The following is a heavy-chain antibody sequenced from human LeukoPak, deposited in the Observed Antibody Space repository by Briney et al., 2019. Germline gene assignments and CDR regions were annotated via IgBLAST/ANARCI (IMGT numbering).Heavy chain of an antibody. J-gene: IGHJ4*02. D-gene: IGHD3-10*01. Sequence: GGSLRLSCAASGFTFSSYAMSWGRQAPGKGLGWVSAISGSGGSTYYADSVKGRFTISRDNSKNTLYLQMNSLRAEHTAVYYCAKDAYYYGSGSLTFDYWGQGTLVTVSS. V-gene: IGHV3-23*01. CDR3: AKDAYYYGSGSLTFDY. CDR1: GFTFSSYA. CDR2: ISGSGGST.